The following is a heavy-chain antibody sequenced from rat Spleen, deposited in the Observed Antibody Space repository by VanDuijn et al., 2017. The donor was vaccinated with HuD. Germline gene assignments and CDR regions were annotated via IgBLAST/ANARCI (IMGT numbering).Heavy chain of an antibody. CDR1: GFTFSDYG. D-gene: IGHD1-11*01. V-gene: IGHV5-29*01. CDR3: ARLLRRGPFDY. J-gene: IGHJ2*01. CDR2: ISSDGGRN. Sequence: EVQLVESGGGLVQPGRSLKLSCAASGFTFSDYGVAWVRQAPTKGLEWVATISSDGGRNFYRDSVKGRFTISRDNAKSSLYLQMNTLRAEDTATYYCARLLRRGPFDYWGQGVMVTVSS.